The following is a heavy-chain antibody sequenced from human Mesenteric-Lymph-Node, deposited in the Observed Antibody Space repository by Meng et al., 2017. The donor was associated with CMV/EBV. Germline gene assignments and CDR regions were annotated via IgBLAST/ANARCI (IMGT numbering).Heavy chain of an antibody. J-gene: IGHJ4*02. CDR3: ARVGTTVTKEIDY. CDR2: LSSHSLP. CDR1: SGSISRPSSY. Sequence: VASGSISRPSSYSLFIPQHTSPPLHWITSLSSHSLPSSPPSLPPLFTISVDTSKNQFSLKLSSVTAADTAVYYCARVGTTVTKEIDYWGQGTLVTVSS. V-gene: IGHV4-31*01. D-gene: IGHD4-17*01.